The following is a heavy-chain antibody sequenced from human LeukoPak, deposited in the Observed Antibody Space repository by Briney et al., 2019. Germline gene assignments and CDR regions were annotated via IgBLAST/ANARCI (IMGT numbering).Heavy chain of an antibody. D-gene: IGHD6-13*01. V-gene: IGHV1-69*13. CDR1: GGTFSSYA. CDR2: IIPIFGTA. CDR3: ANRRYSSITAGFDP. J-gene: IGHJ5*02. Sequence: PVASVKVSCKASGGTFSSYAISWLRQAPGQGLEWMGGIIPIFGTANYAQKFQGRVTITADESTSTAYMELSSLRSEDTAVYYCANRRYSSITAGFDPWGQGTLVTVSS.